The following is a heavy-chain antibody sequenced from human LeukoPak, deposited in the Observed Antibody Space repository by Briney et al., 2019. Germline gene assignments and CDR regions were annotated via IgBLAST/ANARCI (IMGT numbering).Heavy chain of an antibody. J-gene: IGHJ4*02. V-gene: IGHV1-18*01. CDR3: ARSSKTYYYDSRQPEFDY. Sequence: ASVKVSCKASGYTFTSYGISWVRQAPGQGLEWMGWISAYNGNTNYAQKLQGRVTMTTDTSTSTAYVELRSLRSDDTAVYYCARSSKTYYYDSRQPEFDYWGQGTLVTVSS. CDR2: ISAYNGNT. CDR1: GYTFTSYG. D-gene: IGHD3-22*01.